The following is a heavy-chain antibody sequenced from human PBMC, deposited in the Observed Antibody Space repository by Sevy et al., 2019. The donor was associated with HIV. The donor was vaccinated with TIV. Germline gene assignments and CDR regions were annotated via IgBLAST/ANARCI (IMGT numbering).Heavy chain of an antibody. CDR1: GFTFSTYW. J-gene: IGHJ6*02. Sequence: GGSLRLSCAASGFTFSTYWMSWVRQAPGKGLEWVANIKKDGSEKYYVDSVKGRFTISRDNAKSSLYLQMKNLRAEDTAVYYCARDCSSTSCLWGLDVWGQWTTVTVSS. CDR2: IKKDGSEK. CDR3: ARDCSSTSCLWGLDV. V-gene: IGHV3-7*03. D-gene: IGHD2-2*01.